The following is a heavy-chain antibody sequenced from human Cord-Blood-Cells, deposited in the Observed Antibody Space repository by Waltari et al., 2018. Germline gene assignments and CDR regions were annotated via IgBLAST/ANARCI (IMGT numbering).Heavy chain of an antibody. CDR3: ARPGYYDSSGYYFDY. Sequence: QLQLQESGPGLVKPSETLSLTCTVSGGSLSSSSYSLGWIRQPPGKGLEWIGSIYYSESTYYNPSLKSRVTISVDTSKNQFSLKLSSVTAADTAVYYCARPGYYDSSGYYFDYWGQGTLVTVSS. J-gene: IGHJ4*02. D-gene: IGHD3-22*01. V-gene: IGHV4-39*07. CDR1: GGSLSSSSYS. CDR2: IYYSEST.